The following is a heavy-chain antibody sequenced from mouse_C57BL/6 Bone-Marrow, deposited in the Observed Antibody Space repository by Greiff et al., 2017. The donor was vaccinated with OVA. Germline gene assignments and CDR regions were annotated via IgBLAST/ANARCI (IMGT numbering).Heavy chain of an antibody. J-gene: IGHJ1*03. Sequence: VQLMESGSELRSPGSSVKLSCKDFDSEVFPNAYMSWVRQTPGHGFEWIGGILPSIGRPIYGVKFEDKATMDADTLSNTAYLELNSLTSEDSSIYYCARKGYGSSYWYFDVWGTGTTVTVAS. CDR1: DSEVFPNAY. CDR2: ILPSIGRP. CDR3: ARKGYGSSYWYFDV. D-gene: IGHD1-1*01. V-gene: IGHV15-2*01.